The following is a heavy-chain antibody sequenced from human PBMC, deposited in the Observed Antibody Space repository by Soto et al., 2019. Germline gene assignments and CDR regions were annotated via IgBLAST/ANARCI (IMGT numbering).Heavy chain of an antibody. J-gene: IGHJ4*02. CDR3: VRHRSSSGYYLDY. CDR1: GGSISSRSYY. V-gene: IGHV4-39*01. CDR2: IYYSGNT. Sequence: QLQLQESGPGLVKPSETLPLTCAVSGGSISSRSYYWGWIRQPPGKGLEWIGSIYYSGNTFYNPSLKSRLTITVGTSKNQFSLRLSSVTAADTAVFYCVRHRSSSGYYLDYWGQGTLVTVSS. D-gene: IGHD3-22*01.